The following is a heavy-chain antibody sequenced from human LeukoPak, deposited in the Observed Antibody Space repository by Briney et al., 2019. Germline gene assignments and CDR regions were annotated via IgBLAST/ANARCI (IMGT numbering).Heavy chain of an antibody. CDR2: IYYTGSA. Sequence: SETLSLTCTVSGGSISTYYWSWIRQPPGKGLEWIGCIYYTGSANYNPSLKSRCTISVDTSKNQFSLKLSSVTAADTAVYYCARGSITVVPAFDIWGQGAMFTVSS. V-gene: IGHV4-59*12. D-gene: IGHD4-23*01. CDR1: GGSISTYY. J-gene: IGHJ3*02. CDR3: ARGSITVVPAFDI.